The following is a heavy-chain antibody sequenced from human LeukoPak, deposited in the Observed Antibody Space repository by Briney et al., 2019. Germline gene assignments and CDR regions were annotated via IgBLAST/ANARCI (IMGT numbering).Heavy chain of an antibody. CDR2: INWNGGST. CDR3: ARDYDSSGYSVAFDI. D-gene: IGHD3-22*01. Sequence: GGSLRLSCAASGFTFDDYGMSWVRQAPGKGLEWVSGINWNGGSTGYADSVKGRFTISRDNAKNSLYLQMNSLRAEDTALYYCARDYDSSGYSVAFDIWGQGTMVTVSS. V-gene: IGHV3-20*04. CDR1: GFTFDDYG. J-gene: IGHJ3*02.